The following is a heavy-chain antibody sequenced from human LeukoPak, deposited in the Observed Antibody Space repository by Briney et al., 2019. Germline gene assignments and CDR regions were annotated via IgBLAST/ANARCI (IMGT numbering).Heavy chain of an antibody. CDR2: ISAYTGNR. Sequence: GASVKVSCKASGYTFSSYGFSWVRQAPGQGLEWMGWISAYTGNRNYAQKFQGRVTMTRDTSISTAYMELSSLRYDDTAVYYCATNILVRDIINWFDPWGQGTLVTVSS. D-gene: IGHD3-10*01. J-gene: IGHJ5*02. CDR1: GYTFSSYG. CDR3: ATNILVRDIINWFDP. V-gene: IGHV1-18*01.